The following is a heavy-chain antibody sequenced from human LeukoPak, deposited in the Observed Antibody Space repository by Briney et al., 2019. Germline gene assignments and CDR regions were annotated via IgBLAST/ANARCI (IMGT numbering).Heavy chain of an antibody. CDR3: AKTPTRITGTTLVAP. J-gene: IGHJ5*02. Sequence: GGSLRLSCAASGFTSSSYAMRWGRQAPGEGLEWVSAISGSGGSTYYADSVKGRSTISRDNSKNTLYLQMNSLRAEDTAVYYCAKTPTRITGTTLVAPWGQGTRVTVSS. D-gene: IGHD1-7*01. CDR2: ISGSGGST. V-gene: IGHV3-23*01. CDR1: GFTSSSYA.